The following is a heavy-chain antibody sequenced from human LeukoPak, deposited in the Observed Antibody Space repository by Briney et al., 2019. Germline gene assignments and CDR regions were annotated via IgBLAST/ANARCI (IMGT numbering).Heavy chain of an antibody. CDR1: GGSISSYY. CDR2: IYYSGST. Sequence: SETLSLTCTVSGGSISSYYWSWIRQPPGKGLEWIGYIYYSGSTNYNPSLKSRVTISVDTSKNQFSLKLSSVTAADTAVYYCARAARRYSPYYYYYMDVWGKGTTVTISS. V-gene: IGHV4-59*01. CDR3: ARAARRYSPYYYYYMDV. J-gene: IGHJ6*03. D-gene: IGHD2-15*01.